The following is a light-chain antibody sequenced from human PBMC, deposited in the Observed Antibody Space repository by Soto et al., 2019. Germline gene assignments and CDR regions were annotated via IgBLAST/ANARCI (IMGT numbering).Light chain of an antibody. CDR2: RNN. J-gene: IGLJ1*01. CDR3: AAWDDSLSGFV. V-gene: IGLV1-47*01. Sequence: QPVLTQPPSASDTPGQRVTISCSGSSSNTGSNYVYWYQQLPGTAPKLLLYRNNQRPSGVPDRFSGSKSGTSASLAISGLRSEDEGDYSCAAWDDSLSGFVFGTGTKLTVL. CDR1: SSNTGSNY.